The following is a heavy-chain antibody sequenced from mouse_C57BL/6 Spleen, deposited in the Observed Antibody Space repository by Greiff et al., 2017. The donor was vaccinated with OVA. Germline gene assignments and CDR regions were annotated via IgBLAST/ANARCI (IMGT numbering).Heavy chain of an antibody. D-gene: IGHD1-3*01. V-gene: IGHV1-52*01. CDR1: GYTFTSYW. Sequence: QVQLQQPGAELVRPGSSVKLSCKASGYTFTSYWMHWVKQRPIQGLEWIGNIDPSDSETHYNQKFKDKATLTVDKSSSTAYMQLSSLTSEDSAVYYCARMGKTNRGRASFDYWGQGTTLTVSS. J-gene: IGHJ2*01. CDR3: ARMGKTNRGRASFDY. CDR2: IDPSDSET.